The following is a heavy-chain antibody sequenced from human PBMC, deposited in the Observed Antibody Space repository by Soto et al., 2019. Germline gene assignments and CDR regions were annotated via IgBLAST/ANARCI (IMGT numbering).Heavy chain of an antibody. CDR3: VRGYHYFDN. J-gene: IGHJ4*02. CDR1: GFTFSNSW. CDR2: INSDGSSI. V-gene: IGHV3-74*01. D-gene: IGHD1-26*01. Sequence: EVQLVESGGGLVQPGGSLRLSCAASGFTFSNSWMYWVRQAPGKGPAWVSGINSDGSSITYADSVKGRFTGSRDNAKNPLYLQMNSLRAEDTAVYFCVRGYHYFDNCGQGTLVTVSS.